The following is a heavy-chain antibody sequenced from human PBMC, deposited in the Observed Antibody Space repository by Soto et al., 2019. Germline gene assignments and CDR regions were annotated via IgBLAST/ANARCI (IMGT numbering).Heavy chain of an antibody. D-gene: IGHD4-17*01. V-gene: IGHV1-69*13. Sequence: SVKVSCKASGGTFSSYAISWVRQAPGQGLEWMGGIIPIFGTANYAQKFQGRVTITADESTSTAYMGLSSLRSEDTAVYYCARDPYGDYESPTTFDSWGQGTLVTVSS. CDR2: IIPIFGTA. J-gene: IGHJ4*02. CDR1: GGTFSSYA. CDR3: ARDPYGDYESPTTFDS.